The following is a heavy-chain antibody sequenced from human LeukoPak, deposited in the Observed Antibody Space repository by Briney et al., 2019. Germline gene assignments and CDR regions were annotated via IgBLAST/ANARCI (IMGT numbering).Heavy chain of an antibody. CDR2: IKQDGSEK. CDR3: ARDARLLWFGEPLYYFDY. CDR1: GFTFSSYW. Sequence: GGSLRLSCAASGFTFSSYWMSWVRQAPGKGLEWVANIKQDGSEKYYVDSVKGRFTISRDNAKNSLYLQMNSLRAEDTAVYYCARDARLLWFGEPLYYFDYWGQGTLVTVSS. V-gene: IGHV3-7*01. J-gene: IGHJ4*02. D-gene: IGHD3-10*01.